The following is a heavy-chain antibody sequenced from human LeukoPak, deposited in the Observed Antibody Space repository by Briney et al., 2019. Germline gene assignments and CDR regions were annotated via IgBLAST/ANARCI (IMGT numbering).Heavy chain of an antibody. V-gene: IGHV1-69*01. J-gene: IGHJ6*02. Sequence: SVTVSCKASGGTFSSYAISWVRQAPGQGLEWMGGIIPIFGTANYAQKFQGRVTITADESTSTAYMELSSLRSEDTAVYYCARCLTDVPRCYYYYGMDVWGQGTTVTVSS. D-gene: IGHD3-16*01. CDR1: GGTFSSYA. CDR3: ARCLTDVPRCYYYYGMDV. CDR2: IIPIFGTA.